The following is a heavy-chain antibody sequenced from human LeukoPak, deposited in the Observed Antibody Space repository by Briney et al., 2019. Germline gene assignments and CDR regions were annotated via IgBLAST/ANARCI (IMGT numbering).Heavy chain of an antibody. CDR3: ASAVRRYFDWLSPGGSYYYYYGMDV. V-gene: IGHV3-21*01. J-gene: IGHJ6*02. Sequence: PGGSLRLSCAASGFTFSSYSMNWVRQAPGKGLEWVSSISSSSSYIYYADSVKGRFTISRDNAKNSLYLQMNSLRAEDTAVYYCASAVRRYFDWLSPGGSYYYYYGMDVWGQGTTVTVSS. CDR1: GFTFSSYS. CDR2: ISSSSSYI. D-gene: IGHD3-9*01.